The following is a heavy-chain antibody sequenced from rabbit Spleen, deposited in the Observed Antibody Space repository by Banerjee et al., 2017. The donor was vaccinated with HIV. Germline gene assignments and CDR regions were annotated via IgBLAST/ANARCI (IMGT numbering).Heavy chain of an antibody. D-gene: IGHD1-1*01. CDR3: ARDLNYYDL. Sequence: QSLEESGGDLVKPGASLTLTCTASGFSFRTYTMGWVRQAPGKGLEWIGCIYNGDGSAYYASWAQGRFTISKTSSTTVTLQMTSLTAADTATYFCARDLNYYDLWGQGTLVTVS. CDR2: IYNGDGSA. V-gene: IGHV1S40*01. CDR1: GFSFRTYT. J-gene: IGHJ4*01.